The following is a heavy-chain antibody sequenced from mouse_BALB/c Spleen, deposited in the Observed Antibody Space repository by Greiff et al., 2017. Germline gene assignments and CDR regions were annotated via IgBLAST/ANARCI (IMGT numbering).Heavy chain of an antibody. CDR1: GYTFTSYW. CDR2: IYPGSGST. D-gene: IGHD2-4*01. CDR3: TRPYDYDEGWFAY. V-gene: IGHV1S22*01. J-gene: IGHJ3*01. Sequence: LQQPGSELVRPGASVKLSCKASGYTFTSYWMHWVKQRHGQGLEWIGNIYPGSGSTNYDEKFKSKGTLTVDTSSSTAYMHLSSLTSEDSAVYYCTRPYDYDEGWFAYWGQGTLVTVSA.